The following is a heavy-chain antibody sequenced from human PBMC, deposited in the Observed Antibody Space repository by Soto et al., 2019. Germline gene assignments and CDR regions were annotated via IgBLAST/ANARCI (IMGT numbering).Heavy chain of an antibody. CDR1: GFTFSNAW. CDR2: IKSKTDGGTT. CDR3: TTRFALRYFDWPAAFDP. J-gene: IGHJ5*02. Sequence: GGSLRLSCAASGFTFSNAWMNWVRQAPGKGLEWVGRIKSKTDGGTTDYAAPVKGRFTISRDDSKNTLYLQMNSLKTEDTAVYYCTTRFALRYFDWPAAFDPWGQGTLVTVSS. V-gene: IGHV3-15*07. D-gene: IGHD3-9*01.